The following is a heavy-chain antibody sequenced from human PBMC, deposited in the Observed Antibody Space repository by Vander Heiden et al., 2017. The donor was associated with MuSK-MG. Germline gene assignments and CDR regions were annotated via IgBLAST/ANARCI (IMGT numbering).Heavy chain of an antibody. CDR2: ISAYNGNS. V-gene: IGHV1-18*04. Sequence: QVQLVQSGAEGKKPGASVKVSCKASGYTFSSYGISWVRQAPGQGLEWMGWISAYNGNSNYAQNLQCRVTMTTDTSTSIAYMELRRLSSQDTAVYYCGRSLRTLYSYGPYDYWCHGTLVTVSS. CDR1: GYTFSSYG. D-gene: IGHD5-18*01. CDR3: GRSLRTLYSYGPYDY. J-gene: IGHJ4*01.